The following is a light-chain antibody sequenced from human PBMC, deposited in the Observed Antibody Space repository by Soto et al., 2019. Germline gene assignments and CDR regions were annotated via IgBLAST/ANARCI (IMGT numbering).Light chain of an antibody. CDR3: CSYAGSSTYV. CDR2: EGS. CDR1: SSDVGSYNL. V-gene: IGLV2-23*01. Sequence: QSALTQPASVPGSPGQSITISCTGTSSDVGSYNLVSWYQQHPGKAPKLMIYEGSKRPSGVSNRFSGSKSGNTASLTISWLQAEDEADYYCCSYAGSSTYVFGTGTKVTVL. J-gene: IGLJ1*01.